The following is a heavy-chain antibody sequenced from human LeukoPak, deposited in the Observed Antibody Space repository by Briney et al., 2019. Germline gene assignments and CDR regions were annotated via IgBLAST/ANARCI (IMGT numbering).Heavy chain of an antibody. Sequence: GGFLRLSCAASGFTFGSYSMNWVRQAPGKGLEWVSSISSSSSYIYYADSVKGRFTISRDNAKNSLYLQMNSLRAEDTAVYYCARVGGSCYGYWGQGTLVTVSS. CDR3: ARVGGSCYGY. V-gene: IGHV3-21*01. CDR2: ISSSSSYI. J-gene: IGHJ4*02. D-gene: IGHD2-15*01. CDR1: GFTFGSYS.